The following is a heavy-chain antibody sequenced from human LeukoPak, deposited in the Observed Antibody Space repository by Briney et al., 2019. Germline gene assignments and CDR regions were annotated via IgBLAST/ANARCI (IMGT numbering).Heavy chain of an antibody. Sequence: ASVKVSCKASGGTFSSYAISWVRRAPGQGLEWMGGIIPIFGTANYAQKFQGRVTITADESTSTAYMELSSLRSEDTAVYYCALASGSYSYYYYGMDVWGQGTTVTVSS. CDR1: GGTFSSYA. D-gene: IGHD1-26*01. V-gene: IGHV1-69*13. CDR3: ALASGSYSYYYYGMDV. CDR2: IIPIFGTA. J-gene: IGHJ6*02.